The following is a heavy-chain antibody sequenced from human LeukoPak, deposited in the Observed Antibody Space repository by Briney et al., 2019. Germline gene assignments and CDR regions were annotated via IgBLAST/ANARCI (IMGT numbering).Heavy chain of an antibody. J-gene: IGHJ4*02. D-gene: IGHD1-26*01. CDR3: ARHISEGELRGFDY. V-gene: IGHV4-34*01. CDR2: INHSGST. CDR1: GGSFSGYY. Sequence: SETLSLTCAVYGGSFSGYYWSWILQPPGKGLEWIGEINHSGSTNYNPSLKSRVTISVDTSKNQFSLKLSSVTAADTAVYYCARHISEGELRGFDYWGQGTLVTVSS.